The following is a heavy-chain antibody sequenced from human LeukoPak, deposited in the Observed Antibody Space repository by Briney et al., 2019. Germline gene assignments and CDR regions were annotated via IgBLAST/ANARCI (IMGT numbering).Heavy chain of an antibody. CDR2: INPSGGST. V-gene: IGHV1-46*01. CDR1: GYTFTSYY. J-gene: IGHJ6*03. CDR3: ARIRPKGGYYTYYYYYMDV. D-gene: IGHD3-22*01. Sequence: ASVKVSCKASGYTFTSYYMHWVRQAPGQGLEWMGIINPSGGSTSYAQKFQGRVTMTRDTSTSTVYMELSSLRSEDTAVYYCARIRPKGGYYTYYYYYMDVWGKGTTVTISS.